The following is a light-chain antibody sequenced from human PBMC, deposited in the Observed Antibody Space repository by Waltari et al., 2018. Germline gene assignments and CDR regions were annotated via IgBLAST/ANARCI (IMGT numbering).Light chain of an antibody. CDR3: QQYGSSIMYT. Sequence: IVFTQSPGTLSLSPGEKATLPCRASQSLTKRYLAWYQQKPGQAPRLLIYGASSRAAGIPDRCSGSRAWTDFTPTISRLEPDDVAVYYCQQYGSSIMYTFGQGTKLEIK. V-gene: IGKV3-20*01. CDR2: GAS. J-gene: IGKJ2*01. CDR1: QSLTKRY.